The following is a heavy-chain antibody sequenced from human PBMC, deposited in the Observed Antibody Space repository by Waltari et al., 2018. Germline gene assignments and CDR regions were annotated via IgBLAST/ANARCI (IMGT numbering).Heavy chain of an antibody. D-gene: IGHD3-16*02. V-gene: IGHV3-30*01. Sequence: QVQLVESGGGVVQPGRSLRLSCAASGFTFRSYAMHWARQAPGKGLEWVAVISYDVSNESYADSVKGRFTISRDNSKNTMYLQMNSLGPEDTAVYYCARDYLRVRGIAVSLDSWGQGTLVTVSS. J-gene: IGHJ4*02. CDR3: ARDYLRVRGIAVSLDS. CDR1: GFTFRSYA. CDR2: ISYDVSNE.